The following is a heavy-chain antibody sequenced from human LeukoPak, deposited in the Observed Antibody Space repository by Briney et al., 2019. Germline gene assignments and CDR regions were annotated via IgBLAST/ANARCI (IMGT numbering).Heavy chain of an antibody. J-gene: IGHJ4*02. CDR2: MNPNSGNT. Sequence: ASVKVSCKASGYTFTSYDINWVRQATGQGLEWMGWMNPNSGNTGYAQKFQGRVTMTRNTSISTAYLELSSLRAEDTAVYYCARESAGIQDLDYWGQGTLVTVSS. CDR3: ARESAGIQDLDY. V-gene: IGHV1-8*01. CDR1: GYTFTSYD.